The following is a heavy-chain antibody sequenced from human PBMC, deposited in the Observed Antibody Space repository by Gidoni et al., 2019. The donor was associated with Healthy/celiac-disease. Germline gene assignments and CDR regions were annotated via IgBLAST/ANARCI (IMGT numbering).Heavy chain of an antibody. CDR1: GYTFAGYY. D-gene: IGHD5-18*01. CDR2: INHNSGGT. V-gene: IGHV1-2*02. CDR3: ARGYSYLDACDI. J-gene: IGHJ3*02. Sequence: QVHLLQSGAEVKKPGASVKVSGKASGYTFAGYYMHWERPAPGQGLEWIGWINHNSGGTNYAQKFQGRVTMTRDTSISTAYMERSRLRSDDTAVYYCARGYSYLDACDIWGQGTMVTVSS.